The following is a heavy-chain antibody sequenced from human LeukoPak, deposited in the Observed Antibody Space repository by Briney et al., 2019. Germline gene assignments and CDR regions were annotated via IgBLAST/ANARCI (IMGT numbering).Heavy chain of an antibody. V-gene: IGHV1-18*01. CDR1: GYTFTSYG. D-gene: IGHD3-10*01. J-gene: IGHJ5*02. CDR2: ISAYNGNT. CDR3: ARVKYYYGSGSYYNGKNWFDP. Sequence: ASVKVSCKASGYTFTSYGISWVRQAPGQGLEWMGWISAYNGNTNYAQKLQGRVTMTTDTSTSTAYMGLRSLRSDDTAVYYCARVKYYYGSGSYYNGKNWFDPWGQGTLVTVSS.